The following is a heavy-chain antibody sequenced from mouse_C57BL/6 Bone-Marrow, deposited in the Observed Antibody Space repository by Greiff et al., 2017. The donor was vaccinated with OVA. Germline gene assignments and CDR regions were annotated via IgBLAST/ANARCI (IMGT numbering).Heavy chain of an antibody. CDR1: GYTFTDYY. J-gene: IGHJ3*01. V-gene: IGHV1-19*01. CDR2: INPYNGGT. CDR3: AIDYSNLLFAY. D-gene: IGHD2-5*01. Sequence: VQLKQSGPVLVKPGASVKMSCKASGYTFTDYYMNWVKQSHGKSLEWIGVINPYNGGTSYNQKFKGKATLTVDKSSTTAYMELNSLTSEDSAVYYCAIDYSNLLFAYWGQGTLVTVSA.